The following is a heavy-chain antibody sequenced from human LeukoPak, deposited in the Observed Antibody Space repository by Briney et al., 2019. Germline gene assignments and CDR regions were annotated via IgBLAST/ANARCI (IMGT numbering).Heavy chain of an antibody. CDR3: ARARYGSGGYFFDF. CDR2: IKQDGSEI. CDR1: GFNFNSYW. D-gene: IGHD3-10*01. V-gene: IGHV3-7*04. Sequence: TGGSLRLTCAASGFNFNSYWMSWVRQAPGKGLECVANIKQDGSEIYFVDSVKGRFTISRDNAKSSLYLQMNSLRGEDTAVYYCARARYGSGGYFFDFWGQGTPVTVSS. J-gene: IGHJ4*02.